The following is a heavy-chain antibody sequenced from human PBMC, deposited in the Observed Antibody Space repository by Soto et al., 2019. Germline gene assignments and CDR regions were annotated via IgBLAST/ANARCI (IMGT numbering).Heavy chain of an antibody. Sequence: QVQLVQSGAEVENPGASVKVSCKASGYTFSNFGINWLRQAPGQGLEWLGWITPYNGNANYAQKHQDRLTITTDTSTNTAYLQLRSLRSDDTAVYFCARARMYSGAHHDYWGQGTLVTVSS. J-gene: IGHJ4*02. V-gene: IGHV1-18*04. CDR3: ARARMYSGAHHDY. CDR2: ITPYNGNA. CDR1: GYTFSNFG. D-gene: IGHD1-26*01.